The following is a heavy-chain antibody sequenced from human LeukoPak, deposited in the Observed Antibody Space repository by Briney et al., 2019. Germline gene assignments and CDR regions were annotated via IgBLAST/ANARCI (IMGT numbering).Heavy chain of an antibody. CDR2: IVVGSGNT. J-gene: IGHJ3*02. CDR3: AAGTPNIVAHDAFDI. CDR1: GGTFSSYA. D-gene: IGHD5-12*01. V-gene: IGHV1-58*02. Sequence: ASVKVSCKASGGTFSSYAISWVRQAPGQGLEWIGWIVVGSGNTNYAQKFQERVTITRDMSTSTAYMELSSLRSEDTAVYYCAAGTPNIVAHDAFDIWGQGTMVTVSS.